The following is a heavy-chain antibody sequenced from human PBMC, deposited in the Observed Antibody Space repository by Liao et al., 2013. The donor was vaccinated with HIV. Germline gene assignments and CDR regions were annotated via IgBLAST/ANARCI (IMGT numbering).Heavy chain of an antibody. D-gene: IGHD7-27*01. J-gene: IGHJ4*02. CDR3: ARGPMETGEGLYY. Sequence: QVQLLESGPGLVKPSQTLSLTCTVSGGSITSAYYYWNWIRQPAGKGLEWIGRIYTTGSTNYNPSLKSRVTLSLDTSKNQFSLNLTSVTAADTAVYFCARGPMETGEGLYYWGRGNPSVTVSS. CDR1: GGSITSAYYY. V-gene: IGHV4-61*02. CDR2: IYTTGST.